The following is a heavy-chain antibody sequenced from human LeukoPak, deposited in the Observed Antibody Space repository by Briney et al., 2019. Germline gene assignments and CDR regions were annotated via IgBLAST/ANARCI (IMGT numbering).Heavy chain of an antibody. D-gene: IGHD6-13*01. Sequence: GGSLRLSCAASGFTLSTYNMNWVRQAPGKGVEWVSVIYSGGSTYYADSVKGRFTISRDNSKNTLYLQMNSLRAEDTAVYYCARGIAVAGPFDYWGQGTLVTVSS. CDR2: IYSGGST. CDR1: GFTLSTYN. CDR3: ARGIAVAGPFDY. J-gene: IGHJ4*02. V-gene: IGHV3-66*01.